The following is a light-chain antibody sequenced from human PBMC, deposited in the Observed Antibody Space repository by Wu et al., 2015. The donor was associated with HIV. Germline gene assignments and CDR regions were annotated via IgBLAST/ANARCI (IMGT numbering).Light chain of an antibody. CDR2: GAY. Sequence: EIVMTQSPATLSVSPGERATLSCRASQSVSSNLAWYQQKPGQAPRLLIYGAYTRATGIPARISGSGSGTEFTLTISSVQSEDFAVYYCQQCNNWPRGLTFGGGTKVEIK. CDR3: QQCNNWPRGLT. CDR1: QSVSSN. J-gene: IGKJ4*01. V-gene: IGKV3-15*01.